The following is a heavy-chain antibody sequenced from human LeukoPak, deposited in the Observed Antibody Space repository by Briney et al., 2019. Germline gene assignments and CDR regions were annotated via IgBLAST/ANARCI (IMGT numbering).Heavy chain of an antibody. J-gene: IGHJ4*02. Sequence: WASVKVSCKASGYTFTGYYMHWVRQAPGQGLEWMGRINPNSGGTNYAQKFQGRVTMTRDTSISTAYVELSRLRSDDTAVYYYARPLGEAGTSDRGLDYWGQGTLVTVSS. CDR3: ARPLGEAGTSDRGLDY. D-gene: IGHD6-19*01. CDR2: INPNSGGT. V-gene: IGHV1-2*06. CDR1: GYTFTGYY.